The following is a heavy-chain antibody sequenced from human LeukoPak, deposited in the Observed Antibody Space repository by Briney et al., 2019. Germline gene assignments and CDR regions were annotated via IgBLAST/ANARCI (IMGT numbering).Heavy chain of an antibody. D-gene: IGHD6-6*01. Sequence: LGESLKISCKGSGYSFTSYWIGWVRQMPGKGLEWMGIIYPGDSDTRYSPSFQGQVTMSADKSISTAYLQWSSLKASDTAMYYCASGRPEEYSSSSFDYWGQGTLVTVSS. CDR1: GYSFTSYW. CDR2: IYPGDSDT. V-gene: IGHV5-51*01. CDR3: ASGRPEEYSSSSFDY. J-gene: IGHJ4*02.